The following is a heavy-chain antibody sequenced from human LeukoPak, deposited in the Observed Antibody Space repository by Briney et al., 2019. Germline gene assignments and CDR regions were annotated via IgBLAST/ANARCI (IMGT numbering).Heavy chain of an antibody. Sequence: SETLSLTCAVYGGSFSGYYWSWIRQPPGKGLEWIGEINHSGSTNYNPSLKSRVTISVDTSKNQFSLKLSSVTAADTAVYYCARYGVPTAQYNWFDPWGQGTLVTVSS. D-gene: IGHD2-2*01. V-gene: IGHV4-34*01. CDR2: INHSGST. CDR3: ARYGVPTAQYNWFDP. CDR1: GGSFSGYY. J-gene: IGHJ5*02.